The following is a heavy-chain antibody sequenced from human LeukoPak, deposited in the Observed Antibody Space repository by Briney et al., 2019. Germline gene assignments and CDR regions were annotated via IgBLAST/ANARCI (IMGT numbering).Heavy chain of an antibody. CDR3: ARANNSSWNF. Sequence: PGGSLRLSCAASGFNVNNAWMSWVRQAPGKGLEWVGRIRSKIDGGATDYAAPVKGRFTISRDNAKNSLYLQMNSLRAEDTAVYYCARANNSSWNFWGQGTLVTVAS. CDR1: GFNVNNAW. CDR2: IRSKIDGGAT. D-gene: IGHD6-13*01. V-gene: IGHV3-15*07. J-gene: IGHJ4*02.